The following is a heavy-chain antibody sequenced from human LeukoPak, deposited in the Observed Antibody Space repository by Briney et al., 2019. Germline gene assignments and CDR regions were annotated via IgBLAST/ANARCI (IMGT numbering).Heavy chain of an antibody. Sequence: SETLSLTCAVYGGSFSGYYWSWICQPPGKGLEWIGEINHSGSTNYNPSLKSRVTISVDTSKNQFSLKLSSVTAADTAVYYCARPRRYSSSWYGPFDYWGQGTLVTVSS. CDR1: GGSFSGYY. J-gene: IGHJ4*02. V-gene: IGHV4-34*01. D-gene: IGHD6-13*01. CDR2: INHSGST. CDR3: ARPRRYSSSWYGPFDY.